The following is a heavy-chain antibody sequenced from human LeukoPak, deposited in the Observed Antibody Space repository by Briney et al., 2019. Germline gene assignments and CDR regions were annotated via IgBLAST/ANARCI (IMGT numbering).Heavy chain of an antibody. CDR1: GYTFTTYY. Sequence: ASVKVSCKASGYTFTTYYTHWVRQAPGQGLEWMGIINPNGGSTSYAQKFQGRVTMTEDTSTDTAYMELSSLRSEDTAVYYCATAHSDSSGSLADAFDIWGQGTMVTVSS. CDR3: ATAHSDSSGSLADAFDI. V-gene: IGHV1-46*01. J-gene: IGHJ3*02. D-gene: IGHD6-19*01. CDR2: INPNGGST.